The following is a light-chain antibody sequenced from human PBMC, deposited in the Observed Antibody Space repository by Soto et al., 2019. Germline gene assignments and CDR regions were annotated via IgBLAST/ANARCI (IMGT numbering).Light chain of an antibody. CDR3: QSYDSSLSAYV. V-gene: IGLV1-40*01. Sequence: QSVLTQPPSVSGAPGQRVTISCTGSSSNIGAGYDVHWYQQLPGTAPKLLIFRNNNRPSGVPDRSSGYKSGTSASLAITGLQAEDEADYYCQSYDSSLSAYVFATGTKVTVL. J-gene: IGLJ1*01. CDR2: RNN. CDR1: SSNIGAGYD.